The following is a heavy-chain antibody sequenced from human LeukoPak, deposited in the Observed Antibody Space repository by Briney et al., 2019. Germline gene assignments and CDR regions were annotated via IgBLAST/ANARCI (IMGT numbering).Heavy chain of an antibody. CDR1: GFTLSSYA. J-gene: IGHJ6*03. D-gene: IGHD2-2*01. CDR3: AGRYCSSTSCYYYYYYMDV. Sequence: GGSLRLSCAASGFTLSSYAMSWVRQAPGKGLEWVSAISGSGGSTYYADSVKGRFTISRDNSKNKLYLQMNSLRAEDTAVYYRAGRYCSSTSCYYYYYYMDVWGKGTTVTVSS. V-gene: IGHV3-23*01. CDR2: ISGSGGST.